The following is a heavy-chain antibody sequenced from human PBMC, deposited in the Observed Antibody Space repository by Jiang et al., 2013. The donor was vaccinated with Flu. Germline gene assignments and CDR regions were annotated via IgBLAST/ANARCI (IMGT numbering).Heavy chain of an antibody. CDR2: ISSSGNTI. D-gene: IGHD1-26*01. CDR1: GFTFSIYE. V-gene: IGHV3-48*03. Sequence: QLVESGGHLVQPGGSLRLSCAASGFTFSIYEMNWVRQAPGKGLEWVSYISSSGNTIYYADSVKGRFTISRDNAKNSLYLQMNSLRAEDTAVYYCARESGSYFGDFDYWGQGTLVTVSS. J-gene: IGHJ4*02. CDR3: ARESGSYFGDFDY.